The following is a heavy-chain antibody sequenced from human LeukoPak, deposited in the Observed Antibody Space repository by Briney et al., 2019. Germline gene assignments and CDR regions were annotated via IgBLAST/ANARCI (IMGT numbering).Heavy chain of an antibody. J-gene: IGHJ1*01. Sequence: PGGSLRLSCAASGFTFSTYWMSWVRQAPGKGLEWLANIKQDGSDKYYVDSVKGRFTISRDNAKNSLYLQMNSLRAEDTAVYYCAGTYDSDSRGHDFFQHWGQGTLVTVSS. D-gene: IGHD3-22*01. CDR3: AGTYDSDSRGHDFFQH. CDR2: IKQDGSDK. V-gene: IGHV3-7*01. CDR1: GFTFSTYW.